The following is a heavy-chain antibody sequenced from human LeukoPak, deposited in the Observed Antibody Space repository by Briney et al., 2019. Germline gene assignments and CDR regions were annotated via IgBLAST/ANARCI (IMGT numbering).Heavy chain of an antibody. CDR3: ARYGKSGTYSHGFDV. Sequence: GESLKISCEAFGYSFTGHWIGWVRQMPGRGLEFMGTIYPGDSDTRYSPSFEGRVSISVDKSINTGFLQWSGLKASDTVMYYCARYGKSGTYSHGFDVWGQGTMAIVSS. CDR2: IYPGDSDT. D-gene: IGHD3-10*01. J-gene: IGHJ3*01. V-gene: IGHV5-51*01. CDR1: GYSFTGHW.